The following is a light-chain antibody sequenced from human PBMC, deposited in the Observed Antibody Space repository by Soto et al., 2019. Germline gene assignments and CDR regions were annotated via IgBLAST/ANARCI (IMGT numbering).Light chain of an antibody. V-gene: IGLV2-18*01. CDR3: TFYTRTTPIV. J-gene: IGLJ1*01. CDR1: SSDVGSNDR. Sequence: QSALTQPPSVSGSPGQSVTISCTGTSSDVGSNDRVSWYQQPPGAAPKLMIYEVTNRPSGVPDRFSGSKSGNTASLTISGLQAEDEAYYYCTFYTRTTPIVFGTGTKLTVL. CDR2: EVT.